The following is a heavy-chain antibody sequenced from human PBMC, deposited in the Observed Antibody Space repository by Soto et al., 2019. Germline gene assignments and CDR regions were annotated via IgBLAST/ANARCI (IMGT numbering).Heavy chain of an antibody. CDR1: GFTVSSNY. Sequence: PGGSLRLSCAASGFTVSSNYMSWVRQAPGKGLEWVSVIYSGGSTYYADSVKGRFTISRDSSKNTLYLQMNSLRAEDTAVYYCARRNYDSSGYYLGAFDIWGQGTMVTVSS. CDR3: ARRNYDSSGYYLGAFDI. CDR2: IYSGGST. D-gene: IGHD3-22*01. J-gene: IGHJ3*02. V-gene: IGHV3-53*01.